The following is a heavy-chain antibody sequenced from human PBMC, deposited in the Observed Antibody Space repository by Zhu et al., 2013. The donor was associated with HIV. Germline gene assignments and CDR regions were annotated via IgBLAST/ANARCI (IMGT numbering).Heavy chain of an antibody. D-gene: IGHD4-17*01. Sequence: QVQLVQSGAEVKKPGAPVKVSCKASGYTFTGYYMHWVRQAPGQGLEWMGWINPNSGGTNYAQKFQGRVTMTRDTSISTAYMELSRLRSDDTAVYYCARGADYGDYHDAFDIWGQGTMVTVSS. CDR3: ARGADYGDYHDAFDI. CDR1: GYTFTGYY. V-gene: IGHV1-2*02. J-gene: IGHJ3*02. CDR2: INPNSGGT.